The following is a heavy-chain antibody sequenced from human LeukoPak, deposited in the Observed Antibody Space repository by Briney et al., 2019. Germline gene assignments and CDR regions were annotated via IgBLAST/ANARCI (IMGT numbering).Heavy chain of an antibody. CDR2: INSDGSST. V-gene: IGHV3-74*01. CDR1: GFTFSSYW. CDR3: ARGAARAEYYYYYYYMDV. D-gene: IGHD6-6*01. Sequence: GGSLRLSCAASGFTFSSYWMHWVRQAPGKGLVWVSRINSDGSSTSYADSVKGRFTISRDNAKNTLYLQMNSLRAEDTAVYYCARGAARAEYYYYYYYMDVWGKGTTVTVSS. J-gene: IGHJ6*03.